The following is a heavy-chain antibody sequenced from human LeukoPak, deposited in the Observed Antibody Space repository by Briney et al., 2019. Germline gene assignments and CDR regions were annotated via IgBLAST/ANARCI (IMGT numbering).Heavy chain of an antibody. CDR1: GFTFSSYA. V-gene: IGHV3-21*04. Sequence: GGSLRLSCAASGFTFSSYAMSWVRQAPGKGLEWVSSISSSSSYIYYADSVKGRFTISRDNAKNSLYLQMNSLRAEDTALYYCAKDIRRWLQSSYFDYWGQGTLVTVSS. D-gene: IGHD5-24*01. CDR2: ISSSSSYI. CDR3: AKDIRRWLQSSYFDY. J-gene: IGHJ4*02.